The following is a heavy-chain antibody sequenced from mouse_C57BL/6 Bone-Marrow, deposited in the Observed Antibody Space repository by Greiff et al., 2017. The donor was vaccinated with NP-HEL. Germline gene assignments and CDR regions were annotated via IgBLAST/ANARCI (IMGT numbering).Heavy chain of an antibody. J-gene: IGHJ2*01. Sequence: EVKLVESGEGLVKPGGSLKLSCAASGFTFSSYAMSWVRQTPEKRLEWVAYISSGGDYIYYADTVKGRFTISRDNARNTLYLQLSRLKSEDTAMYYCTRIYYGILFDYWGQGTTLTVSS. V-gene: IGHV5-9-1*02. CDR3: TRIYYGILFDY. CDR1: GFTFSSYA. CDR2: ISSGGDYI. D-gene: IGHD2-1*01.